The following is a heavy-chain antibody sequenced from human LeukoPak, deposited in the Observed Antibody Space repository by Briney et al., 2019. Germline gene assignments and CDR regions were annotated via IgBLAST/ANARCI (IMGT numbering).Heavy chain of an antibody. CDR1: GGSFSGYY. CDR3: ARGPMRYQLLPFDY. D-gene: IGHD2-2*01. J-gene: IGHJ4*02. Sequence: PSETLSLTCAVYGGSFSGYYWSWLRQPPGKGLEWIGEVNHSGSTNYNPSLKSRVTISVDTSKNQFSLKLSSVTAADTAVYYCARGPMRYQLLPFDYWGQGTLVTVSS. CDR2: VNHSGST. V-gene: IGHV4-34*01.